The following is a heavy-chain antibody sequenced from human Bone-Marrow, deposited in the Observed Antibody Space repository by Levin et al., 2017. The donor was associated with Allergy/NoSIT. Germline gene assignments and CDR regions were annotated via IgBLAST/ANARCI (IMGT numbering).Heavy chain of an antibody. CDR1: GASISSGGYY. CDR2: IYSGVNT. J-gene: IGHJ4*02. V-gene: IGHV4-31*03. Sequence: LRLSCTVSGASISSGGYYWSWIRQRPGKGLEWIGYIYSGVNTYYNPSLRSRVTVSTDTSKNQVSLRLSSVTAADTAVYYCARVVWGDYTVGGYYFDFWGRGTLVTVSS. D-gene: IGHD4-17*01. CDR3: ARVVWGDYTVGGYYFDF.